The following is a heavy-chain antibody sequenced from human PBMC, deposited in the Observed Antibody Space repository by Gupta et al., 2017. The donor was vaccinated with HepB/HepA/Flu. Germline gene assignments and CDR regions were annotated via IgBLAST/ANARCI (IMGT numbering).Heavy chain of an antibody. CDR3: AKVVDYEGYYYYMDV. CDR1: GFTFSSYA. Sequence: EVPLLESGGGLVQPGGSLRLYCAAAGFTFSSYAMTWVRPAPGKGLEWVSAISGSGGSTYYADSVKGRFTISRDNSKNTLYLQMNSLRAEDTAVYYCAKVVDYEGYYYYMDVWGKGTTVTVSS. J-gene: IGHJ6*03. D-gene: IGHD4-17*01. CDR2: ISGSGGST. V-gene: IGHV3-23*01.